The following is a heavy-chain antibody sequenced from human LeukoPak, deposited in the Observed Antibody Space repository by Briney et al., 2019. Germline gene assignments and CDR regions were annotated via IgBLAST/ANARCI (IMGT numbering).Heavy chain of an antibody. V-gene: IGHV3-20*01. CDR3: ARAADYDILTAYYV. CDR1: GFTFDDYG. CDR2: INWNGGST. D-gene: IGHD3-9*01. J-gene: IGHJ3*01. Sequence: GGSLRLSCAASGFTFDDYGMSWVRQAPGKGLEWVSGINWNGGSTGYADSVKGRFTISRDNAKNSLYLQMNSLRAEDTALYHCARAADYDILTAYYVWGQGTMVTVSS.